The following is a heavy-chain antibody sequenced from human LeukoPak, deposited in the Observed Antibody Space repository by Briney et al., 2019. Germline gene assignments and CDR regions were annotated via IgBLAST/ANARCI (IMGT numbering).Heavy chain of an antibody. Sequence: GGSLRLSCAASGFTFHNYGMHWVRQAPGKGLEWVALIWYDGSNTYYADSVKGRFTISRENSNNTLYLQMNRLRAEDTAVYYCARDQQRFCSGGTCYLGFEYWGQGILVTVSS. D-gene: IGHD2-15*01. V-gene: IGHV3-33*01. J-gene: IGHJ4*02. CDR2: IWYDGSNT. CDR3: ARDQQRFCSGGTCYLGFEY. CDR1: GFTFHNYG.